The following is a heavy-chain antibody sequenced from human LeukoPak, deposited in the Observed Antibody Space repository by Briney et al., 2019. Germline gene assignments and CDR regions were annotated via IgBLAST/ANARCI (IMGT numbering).Heavy chain of an antibody. D-gene: IGHD3-16*01. J-gene: IGHJ3*02. V-gene: IGHV3-30-3*01. CDR3: ARDPWGYGPGAFDI. CDR2: ISYDGSNK. CDR1: GFTFTSYA. Sequence: GRSLRLSCAASGFTFTSYAMHWVRQAPGKGLEWVAVISYDGSNKYYADSVKGRFTISRDNSKNTLYPQMNSLRAEDTAVYYCARDPWGYGPGAFDIWGQGPMVTVSS.